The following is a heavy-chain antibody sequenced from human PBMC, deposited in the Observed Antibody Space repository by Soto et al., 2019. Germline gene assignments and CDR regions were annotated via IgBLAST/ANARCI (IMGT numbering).Heavy chain of an antibody. D-gene: IGHD2-15*01. CDR2: IYYSGST. Sequence: QVQLQESGPGLVKPSETLSLTCTVSGGSISSYYWSWIRQPPGKGLEWIGYIYYSGSTNYNPSLKSRVTISVDTSKNQFSLKLSSVTAADTAVYYCARDQSSSVAATGFFDYWGQGTLVTVSS. J-gene: IGHJ4*02. CDR3: ARDQSSSVAATGFFDY. V-gene: IGHV4-59*01. CDR1: GGSISSYY.